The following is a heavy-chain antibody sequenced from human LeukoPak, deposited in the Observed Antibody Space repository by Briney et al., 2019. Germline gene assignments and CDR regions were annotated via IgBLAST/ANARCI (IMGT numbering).Heavy chain of an antibody. V-gene: IGHV3-53*01. Sequence: GGSLRLSCVASGFTVSSNYMSWVRQAPGKGLEWVSVISPGGSTYYADSVKGRFTISRDNSKNTVYLQMNSLRAEDAAVYYCARCKTRFGELAWGQGTLVTVSP. CDR3: ARCKTRFGELA. CDR2: ISPGGST. CDR1: GFTVSSNY. J-gene: IGHJ5*02. D-gene: IGHD3-10*01.